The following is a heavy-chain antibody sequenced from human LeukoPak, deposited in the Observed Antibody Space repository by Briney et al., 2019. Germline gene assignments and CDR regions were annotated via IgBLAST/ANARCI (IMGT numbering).Heavy chain of an antibody. J-gene: IGHJ5*02. V-gene: IGHV3-48*03. CDR2: ISSSGSTI. CDR3: ARDRYYYGSGSYYSGWFDP. Sequence: PGGSLRLSCAASGFTFSSYEMNWVRQAPGKGLEWVSYISSSGSTIYYADSVKGRFTISRDNAKNSLYLQMNSLRAEDTAVYYCARDRYYYGSGSYYSGWFDPWGQGTLVTVSS. D-gene: IGHD3-10*01. CDR1: GFTFSSYE.